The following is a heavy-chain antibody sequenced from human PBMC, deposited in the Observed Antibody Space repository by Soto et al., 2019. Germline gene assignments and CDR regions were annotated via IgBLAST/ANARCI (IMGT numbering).Heavy chain of an antibody. CDR1: GFTFSSYA. D-gene: IGHD5-18*01. CDR2: ISYDGSNK. Sequence: QVQLVESGGGVVQPGRSLRLSCAASGFTFSSYAMHWVRQAPGKGLEWVAVISYDGSNKYYADSVKGRFTISRDNSKNPLYLQMNSLGAEDTAVYYFARVETAMVWFWFNPWGQGTLVTVSS. J-gene: IGHJ5*02. V-gene: IGHV3-30-3*01. CDR3: ARVETAMVWFWFNP.